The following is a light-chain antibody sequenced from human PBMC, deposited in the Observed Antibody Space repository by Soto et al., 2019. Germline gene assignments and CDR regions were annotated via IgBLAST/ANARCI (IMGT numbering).Light chain of an antibody. V-gene: IGKV3-20*01. Sequence: DIVLTQSPGTLSLSPGGRASLSCRASQSVSSSYLAWYQQKPGQAPRLLIYGASSRATGIPDRFSGSGSGTDFTLTISRLEPEDFAVYYCQQYGSSLITFGQGTRLEIK. CDR3: QQYGSSLIT. CDR1: QSVSSSY. J-gene: IGKJ5*01. CDR2: GAS.